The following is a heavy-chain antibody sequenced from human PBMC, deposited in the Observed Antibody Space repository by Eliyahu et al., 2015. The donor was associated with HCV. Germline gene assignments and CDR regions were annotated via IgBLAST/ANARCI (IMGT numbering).Heavy chain of an antibody. CDR1: GFXLSTSGVG. Sequence: QITLKESGPTLVKPTQTLTLTCTFSGFXLSTSGVGVGWIRQPPGKALEWLALIYWDDDKRYSPSLKSRLTITKDTSKNQVVLTMTNMDPVDTATYYCAHWNYDILTGAFDYWGQGTLVTVSS. J-gene: IGHJ4*02. D-gene: IGHD3-9*01. CDR2: IYWDDDK. CDR3: AHWNYDILTGAFDY. V-gene: IGHV2-5*02.